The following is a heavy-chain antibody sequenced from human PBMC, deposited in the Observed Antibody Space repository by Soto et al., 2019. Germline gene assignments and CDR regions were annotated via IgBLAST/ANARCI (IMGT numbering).Heavy chain of an antibody. CDR2: IYYSGST. D-gene: IGHD3-10*01. CDR1: GGSLSSYY. Sequence: PSETLSLTCPVSGGSLSSYYWSWIRQPPGKGLEWIGYIYYSGSTNYNPSLKSRVTISVDTSKNQFSLKLSSVTAADTAVYYCATPGSGSSEYYFDYWGQGTLVTVSS. J-gene: IGHJ4*02. V-gene: IGHV4-59*01. CDR3: ATPGSGSSEYYFDY.